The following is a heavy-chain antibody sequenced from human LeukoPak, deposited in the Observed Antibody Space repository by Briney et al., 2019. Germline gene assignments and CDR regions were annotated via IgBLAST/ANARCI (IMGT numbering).Heavy chain of an antibody. CDR1: GYSFTSYW. V-gene: IGHV5-51*01. CDR2: IYPGDSDT. J-gene: IGHJ3*02. D-gene: IGHD3-10*01. Sequence: GESLKISCKGSGYSFTSYWIGWVRQMPGKGLEWMGIIYPGDSDTRYSPSFQGQVTISADKSISTAYLQWSSLKASDTAMYYCASLGSGGYYPFDAFDIWGQGTMVTVSS. CDR3: ASLGSGGYYPFDAFDI.